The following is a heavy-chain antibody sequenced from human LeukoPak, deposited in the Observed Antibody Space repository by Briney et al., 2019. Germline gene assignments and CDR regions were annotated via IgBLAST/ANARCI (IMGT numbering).Heavy chain of an antibody. CDR3: ARERGSGSYQPFDY. CDR1: GGSISSGDYY. D-gene: IGHD3-10*01. V-gene: IGHV4-30-4*01. CDR2: IYYSGST. Sequence: SQTLSLTCTVSGGSISSGDYYWSWIRQPPGKDLEWIGYIYYSGSTYYNPSLKSRVSISVDTSKSQFSLKLTSVTAADTAVYYCARERGSGSYQPFDYWGQGTLVTVSS. J-gene: IGHJ4*02.